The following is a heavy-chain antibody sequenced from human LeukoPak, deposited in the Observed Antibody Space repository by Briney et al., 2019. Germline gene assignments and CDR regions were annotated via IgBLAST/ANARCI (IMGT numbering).Heavy chain of an antibody. J-gene: IGHJ4*02. CDR2: IYPGDSDT. CDR1: GYSFTSYW. Sequence: GESLKISCKGSGYSFTSYWIGWVRQMPGKGLEWMGIIYPGDSDTRYSPSFQGQVTISADKSISTAYLQWSSLKASDTAMYYCARHREEAYYYDSSGYPDYWAQGTLVTVSS. D-gene: IGHD3-22*01. V-gene: IGHV5-51*01. CDR3: ARHREEAYYYDSSGYPDY.